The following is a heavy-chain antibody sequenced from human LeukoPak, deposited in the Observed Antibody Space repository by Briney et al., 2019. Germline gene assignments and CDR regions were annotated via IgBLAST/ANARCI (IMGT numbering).Heavy chain of an antibody. J-gene: IGHJ4*02. CDR3: AREDQVVLY. CDR2: IYYSGST. V-gene: IGHV4-39*02. D-gene: IGHD6-13*01. CDR1: GGSISSSSYY. Sequence: SETLSLTCTVSGGSISSSSYYWGWIRQPPGKGLEWIGSIYYSGSTYYNPSLKSRVTISVDTSKNQFFLKLRSVTAADTAFYYCAREDQVVLYWGQGTLVTVSS.